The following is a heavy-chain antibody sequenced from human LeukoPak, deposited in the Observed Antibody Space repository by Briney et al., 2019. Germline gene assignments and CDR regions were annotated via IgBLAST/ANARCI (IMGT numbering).Heavy chain of an antibody. D-gene: IGHD3-10*02. CDR2: IYYSGST. CDR3: ARFVLKEAFDI. CDR1: GGSISSYY. Sequence: SETLSLTCTVSGGSISSYYWSWIRQPPGKGLEWIGYIYYSGSTNYNPSLKSRVTISVDTSKNQFSLKLSSVTAADTAVYYCARFVLKEAFDIWGQGTMVTVSS. V-gene: IGHV4-59*01. J-gene: IGHJ3*02.